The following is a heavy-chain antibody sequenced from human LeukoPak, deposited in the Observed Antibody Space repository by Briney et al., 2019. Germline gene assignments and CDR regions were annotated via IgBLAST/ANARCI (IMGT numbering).Heavy chain of an antibody. D-gene: IGHD6-6*01. J-gene: IGHJ4*02. V-gene: IGHV3-74*01. CDR2: INSDGINT. Sequence: PGGSLRLSCAACGFTFSNYWMHWVRQAPGKGLVWVSRINSDGINTSYADSVKGRFTISRDNSKNTLYLQMNSLRAEDTAVYYCARASEYSNSPDYWGQGTLVTVSS. CDR1: GFTFSNYW. CDR3: ARASEYSNSPDY.